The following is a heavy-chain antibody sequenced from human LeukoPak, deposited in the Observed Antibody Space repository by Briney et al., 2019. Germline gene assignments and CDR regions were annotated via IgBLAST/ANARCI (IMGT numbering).Heavy chain of an antibody. V-gene: IGHV3-21*01. J-gene: IGHJ1*01. CDR2: ISSSSSYI. Sequence: PGGSLRLSCATSGFFVSTTYMSWVRQAPGKGLEWVSSISSSSSYIYYADSVKGRFTISRDNAKNSLYLQMNSLRAEDTAVYYCASDYDILTGKYFQHWGQGTLVTVSS. D-gene: IGHD3-9*01. CDR1: GFFVSTTY. CDR3: ASDYDILTGKYFQH.